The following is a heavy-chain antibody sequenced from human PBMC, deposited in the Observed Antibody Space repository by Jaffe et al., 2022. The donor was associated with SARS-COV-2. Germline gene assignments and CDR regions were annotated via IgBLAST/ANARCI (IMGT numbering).Heavy chain of an antibody. Sequence: QVQLVQSGAEVKKPGASVKVSCKASGYTFTSYAMHWVRQAPGQRLEWMGWINAGNGNTKYSQKFQGRVTITRDTSASTAYMELSSLRSEDTAVYYCAKGGGTTAAGLYYYYYGMDVWGQGTTVTVSS. D-gene: IGHD6-13*01. CDR3: AKGGGTTAAGLYYYYYGMDV. V-gene: IGHV1-3*01. CDR1: GYTFTSYA. J-gene: IGHJ6*02. CDR2: INAGNGNT.